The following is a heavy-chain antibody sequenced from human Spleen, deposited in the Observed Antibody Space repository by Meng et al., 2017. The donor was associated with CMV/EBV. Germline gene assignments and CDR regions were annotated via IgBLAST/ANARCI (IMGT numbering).Heavy chain of an antibody. CDR2: IDTSGST. J-gene: IGHJ4*02. CDR3: ARGGIAAAGTHYFDY. V-gene: IGHV4-4*07. Sequence: APGLRKPSGSLSLTFTCSGGAISSCYCSWYRQPAGKGLEWIGRIDTSGSTNYNPSLKSRVTMSVDTSKNQFSLKLSSVTAADTAVYYCARGGIAAAGTHYFDYWGQGTLVTVSS. D-gene: IGHD6-13*01. CDR1: GGAISSCY.